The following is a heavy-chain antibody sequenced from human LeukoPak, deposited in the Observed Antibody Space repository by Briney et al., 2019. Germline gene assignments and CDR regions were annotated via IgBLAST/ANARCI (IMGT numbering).Heavy chain of an antibody. CDR3: AKRDYSSGFDY. J-gene: IGHJ4*02. D-gene: IGHD6-19*01. V-gene: IGHV3-9*01. CDR2: ISWNSGSI. CDR1: GFTFDDYA. Sequence: PGRSLRLSCAASGFTFDDYAMHWVRQAPGKGLEWVSGISWNSGSIGHADSVKGRFTISRDNAKNSLYLQMNSLRAEDTALYYCAKRDYSSGFDYWGQGTLVTVSS.